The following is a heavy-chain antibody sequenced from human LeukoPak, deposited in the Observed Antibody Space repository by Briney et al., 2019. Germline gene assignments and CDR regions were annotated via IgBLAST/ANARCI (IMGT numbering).Heavy chain of an antibody. CDR1: GFTLSSYG. CDR2: ISYDGSNK. Sequence: GRSLRLSCAASGFTLSSYGMHWVRQAPGKGLEWVAVISYDGSNKYYADSVKGRFTISRDNSKNTLYLQMNSLRAEDTAVYYCAKGGQKEMPFDYWGQGTLVTVSS. CDR3: AKGGQKEMPFDY. D-gene: IGHD5-24*01. J-gene: IGHJ4*02. V-gene: IGHV3-30*18.